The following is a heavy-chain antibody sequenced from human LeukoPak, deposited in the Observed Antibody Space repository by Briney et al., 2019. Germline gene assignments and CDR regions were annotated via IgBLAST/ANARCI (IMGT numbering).Heavy chain of an antibody. J-gene: IGHJ3*02. V-gene: IGHV1-2*02. D-gene: IGHD1-26*01. CDR2: INPNSGGT. CDR1: GYTFTGYY. Sequence: ASVKVSCKASGYTFTGYYMHWVRQAPGQELEWMGWINPNSGGTNYAQKFQGRVTMTRDTSISTAYMELSRLRSDDTAVYYCARDGVVGATRVAFDIWGQGTMVTVSS. CDR3: ARDGVVGATRVAFDI.